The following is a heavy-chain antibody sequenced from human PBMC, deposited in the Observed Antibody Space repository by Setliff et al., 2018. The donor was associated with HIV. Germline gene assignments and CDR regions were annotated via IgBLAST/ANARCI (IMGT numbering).Heavy chain of an antibody. J-gene: IGHJ4*02. D-gene: IGHD3-22*01. V-gene: IGHV1-8*02. Sequence: ASVKVSCKASGYTFTSYDINGVRQATGQGLGWMGWMNPDSGNTGYAQKFQGRVTMTRNTSISTAYMELSSLKSEDTAVFYCATGSSDYDSSGYYPALWWWGQGTLVTVSS. CDR2: MNPDSGNT. CDR1: GYTFTSYD. CDR3: ATGSSDYDSSGYYPALWW.